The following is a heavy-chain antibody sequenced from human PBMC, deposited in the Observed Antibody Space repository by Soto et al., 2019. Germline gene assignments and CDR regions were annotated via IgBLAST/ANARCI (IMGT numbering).Heavy chain of an antibody. J-gene: IGHJ4*02. V-gene: IGHV1-69*01. D-gene: IGHD6-13*01. CDR1: GGTFSSYA. Sequence: QVQLVQSGAEVKKPGSSVKVSCKASGGTFSSYAISWVRQAAGQELEWMGGIIAIFGTANYAQKFQGRDTITADDSTSTAYMELSSLRSEDTAVYYCARVRGQQLVFVYWGQGTLVTVSS. CDR2: IIAIFGTA. CDR3: ARVRGQQLVFVY.